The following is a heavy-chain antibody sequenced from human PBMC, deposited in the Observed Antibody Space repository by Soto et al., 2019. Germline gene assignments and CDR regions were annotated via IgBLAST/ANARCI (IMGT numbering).Heavy chain of an antibody. CDR3: ARPFSSGWHGTFDI. D-gene: IGHD6-19*01. Sequence: SETRCLRWTGSGGSMSRCYWSGSRQAPGKRLEWIGHIYHSGSTKYNPSLKSRVTISVDTSKNQFSLKLSSVTAADTAVYYCARPFSSGWHGTFDIRGQGTMVT. CDR2: IYHSGST. CDR1: GGSMSRCY. J-gene: IGHJ3*02. V-gene: IGHV4-59*08.